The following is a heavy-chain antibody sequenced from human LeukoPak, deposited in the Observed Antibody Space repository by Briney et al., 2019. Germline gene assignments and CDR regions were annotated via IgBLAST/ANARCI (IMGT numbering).Heavy chain of an antibody. J-gene: IGHJ4*02. CDR3: GRDPSWQILSYFDY. CDR1: GFTFRNYY. V-gene: IGHV3-11*04. Sequence: GGSLRLSCAASGFTFRNYYMTWIRQAPGKGLEWVSYISASGDTIYYGDSVRGRFTISRDNAKNSLYLDMNTLKAEDTAVYYWGRDPSWQILSYFDYWGQGTLVTVSS. CDR2: ISASGDTI. D-gene: IGHD3-16*02.